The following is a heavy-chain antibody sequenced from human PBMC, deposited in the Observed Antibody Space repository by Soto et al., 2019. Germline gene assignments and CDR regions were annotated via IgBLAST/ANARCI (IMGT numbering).Heavy chain of an antibody. CDR3: ARERGSWYYFDF. CDR1: GFTFTNYA. CDR2: LLRSGSTT. D-gene: IGHD6-19*01. V-gene: IGHV3-23*01. Sequence: EVQLLESGGGLVQPGGSLRLSCAASGFTFTNYAMTWARQAPGKGLEWVSSLLRSGSTTYYADSVKGRFTISSDISANSLYLQMDSLRAEDTAVYFCARERGSWYYFDFWGQGTLVTVSS. J-gene: IGHJ4*02.